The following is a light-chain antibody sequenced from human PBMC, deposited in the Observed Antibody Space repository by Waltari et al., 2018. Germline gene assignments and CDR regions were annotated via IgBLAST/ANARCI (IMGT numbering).Light chain of an antibody. J-gene: IGKJ1*01. CDR3: QQYNDWPRT. CDR1: QSVSSN. CDR2: GAS. Sequence: EIVMTQSPATLSVSPGERATFSCRASQSVSSNLAWYQQKPGQSPRLLIYGASTRATGIAARFSGSGSGTEFTLTISSLQSEDFALYYCQQYNDWPRTFGQGTKVEI. V-gene: IGKV3-15*01.